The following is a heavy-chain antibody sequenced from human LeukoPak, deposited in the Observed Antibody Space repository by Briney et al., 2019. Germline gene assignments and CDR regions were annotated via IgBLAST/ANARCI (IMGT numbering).Heavy chain of an antibody. CDR3: ARNADYCLDY. CDR2: IHHSGST. Sequence: KPSETLSLTCVVSGGSISSGYWWSWVRQPPGKGLEWIGEIHHSGSTSYNPSLKSRVTISVDKSKNQFSLKLSSVTAADTAMYYCARNADYCLDYWGQGTLVTVSS. D-gene: IGHD4/OR15-4a*01. J-gene: IGHJ4*02. V-gene: IGHV4-4*02. CDR1: GGSISSGYW.